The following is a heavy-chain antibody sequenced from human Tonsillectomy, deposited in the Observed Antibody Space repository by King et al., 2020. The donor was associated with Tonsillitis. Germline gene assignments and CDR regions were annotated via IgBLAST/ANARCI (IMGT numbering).Heavy chain of an antibody. V-gene: IGHV3-13*01. CDR1: GFTFSSYD. Sequence: VQLVESGGGLVQPGGSLRLSCASSGFTFSSYDMHWVRQATGKGLECVSAIGTAGDTFYPGSVKGRLHICREHAKHSLYLQMNSLRAGDTAVYYCARVEMASSYWYFDHWGRGTLVTVSS. D-gene: IGHD5-24*01. CDR2: IGTAGDT. CDR3: ARVEMASSYWYFDH. J-gene: IGHJ2*01.